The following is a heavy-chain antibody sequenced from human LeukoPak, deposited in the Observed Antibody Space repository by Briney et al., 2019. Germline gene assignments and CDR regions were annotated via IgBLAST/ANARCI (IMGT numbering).Heavy chain of an antibody. CDR3: ASNRYSGSSSSFDY. CDR2: ISSISGTI. D-gene: IGHD1-26*01. J-gene: IGHJ4*02. CDR1: GFTFSSYS. V-gene: IGHV3-48*02. Sequence: PGGSLRLSCAGSGFTFSSYSMNWVRQAPGKGLEWVSYISSISGTIYYADSVKGRFTISRDNAKNSLYLQMNSLRDEDTAVYYCASNRYSGSSSSFDYWGQGTLVTVSS.